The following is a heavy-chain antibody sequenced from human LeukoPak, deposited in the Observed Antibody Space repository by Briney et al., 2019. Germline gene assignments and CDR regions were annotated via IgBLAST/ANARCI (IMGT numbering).Heavy chain of an antibody. D-gene: IGHD3-9*01. J-gene: IGHJ6*02. CDR3: ARQVGRYFDWLRDLGYYYYYGMDV. CDR1: GFTFRSYA. V-gene: IGHV3-30*04. CDR2: ISYDGSNK. Sequence: RGSLRLSRAPSGFTFRSYAMHWVRQAPRKGLEGVAVISYDGSNKYHAESLKGRMTISRNNSKNTLYLQMNSRRAEDTTVYYCARQVGRYFDWLRDLGYYYYYGMDVWGQGTTVTVSS.